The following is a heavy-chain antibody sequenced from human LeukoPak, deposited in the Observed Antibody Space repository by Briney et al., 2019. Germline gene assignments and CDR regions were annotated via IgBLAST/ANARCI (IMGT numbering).Heavy chain of an antibody. CDR1: GGSISSGGYY. V-gene: IGHV4-31*03. Sequence: SETLSLTCTVSGGSISSGGYYWSWIRQHPGKGLEWIGYIYYSGSTYYNPSLKSRVTISVDTSKNQFSLKLSSVTAADTAVYYCARDFTTVTTPGRFDPWGQGTLVTVSS. CDR3: ARDFTTVTTPGRFDP. CDR2: IYYSGST. D-gene: IGHD4-17*01. J-gene: IGHJ5*02.